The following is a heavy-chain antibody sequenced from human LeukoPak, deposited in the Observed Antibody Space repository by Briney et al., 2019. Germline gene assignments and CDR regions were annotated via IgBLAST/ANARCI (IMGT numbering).Heavy chain of an antibody. J-gene: IGHJ5*02. CDR3: ARDKLRNWFDP. CDR1: GFTFSSYA. V-gene: IGHV3-30*04. CDR2: ISYDGSNK. Sequence: GGSLRLSCAASGFTFSSYAMHWVRQAPGKGLEWVAVISYDGSNKYYADSVKGRFTISRDNSKNTLYLQMNSLRAEDTAVYYCARDKLRNWFDPWGQGTLVTVSS. D-gene: IGHD1-7*01.